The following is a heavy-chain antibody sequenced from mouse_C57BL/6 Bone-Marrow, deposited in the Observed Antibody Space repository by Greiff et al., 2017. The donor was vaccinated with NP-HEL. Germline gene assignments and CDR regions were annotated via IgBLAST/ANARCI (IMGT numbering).Heavy chain of an antibody. J-gene: IGHJ2*01. D-gene: IGHD1-1*01. CDR3: ATVITTVVATPGGFDY. CDR1: GYTFTDYY. CDR2: IYPGSGNT. V-gene: IGHV1-76*01. Sequence: VKLMESGAELVRPGASVKLSCKASGYTFTDYYINWVKQRPGQGLEWIARIYPGSGNTYYNEKFKGKATLTAEKSSSTAYMQLSSLTSEDSAVYFCATVITTVVATPGGFDYWGQGTTLTVSS.